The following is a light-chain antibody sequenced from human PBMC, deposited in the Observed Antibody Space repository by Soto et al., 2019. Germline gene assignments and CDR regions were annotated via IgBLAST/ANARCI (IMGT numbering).Light chain of an antibody. CDR1: QSVSSSY. V-gene: IGKV3-20*01. J-gene: IGKJ1*01. CDR2: GAS. CDR3: QQYGSSPRT. Sequence: ELVLTQSPGTLSLSPGERATLSCRASQSVSSSYLAWYQQKPGQAPRLLIYGASSSATGIPDRFSGSGSGTDFTITISRLEPEDFAVYYCQQYGSSPRTFGQGTKVEIK.